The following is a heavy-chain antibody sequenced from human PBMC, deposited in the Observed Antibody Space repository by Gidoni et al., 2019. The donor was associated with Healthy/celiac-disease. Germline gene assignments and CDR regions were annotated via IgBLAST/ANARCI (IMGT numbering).Heavy chain of an antibody. CDR2: IYYSGST. J-gene: IGHJ5*02. Sequence: QLQLQESGPGLVKPPEPLSLTCPVHGGSISSSSYYWGWIRQPPGKGLEWIGSIYYSGSTYYNPSLKSRVTISVDTSKNQFSLKLSSVTAADTAVYYCARIAVAGKDWFDPWGQGTLVTVSS. V-gene: IGHV4-39*01. D-gene: IGHD6-19*01. CDR3: ARIAVAGKDWFDP. CDR1: GGSISSSSYY.